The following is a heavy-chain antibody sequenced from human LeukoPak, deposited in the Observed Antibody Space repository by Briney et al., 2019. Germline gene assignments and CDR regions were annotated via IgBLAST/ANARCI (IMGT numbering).Heavy chain of an antibody. V-gene: IGHV1-18*01. Sequence: ASVKVSCKASGYTFTSYGISWVRQAPGQGLEWMGWISAYNGNTNYAQKLQGRVTMTTDTSTSTAYMELRSLRSDDTAVYYCARERGYYGSGSYYPTYYFDYWGQGTLVTVSS. J-gene: IGHJ4*02. CDR3: ARERGYYGSGSYYPTYYFDY. CDR1: GYTFTSYG. D-gene: IGHD3-10*01. CDR2: ISAYNGNT.